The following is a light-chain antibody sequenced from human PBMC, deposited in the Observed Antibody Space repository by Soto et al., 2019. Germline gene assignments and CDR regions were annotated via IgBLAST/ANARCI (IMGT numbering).Light chain of an antibody. CDR3: QQRSNLPPT. Sequence: EVVLTQSPATLSLSPWERATLSCRASESVGRYLAWYRQIPGQAPRLLIYGASNRATGVPDRFSGGGSGTDFTLTISSLEPEDFALYYCQQRSNLPPTFGQGTRLEIK. CDR1: ESVGRY. J-gene: IGKJ5*01. V-gene: IGKV3-11*01. CDR2: GAS.